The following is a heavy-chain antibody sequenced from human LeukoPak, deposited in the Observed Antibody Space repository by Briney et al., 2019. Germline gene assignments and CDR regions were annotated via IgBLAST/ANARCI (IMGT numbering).Heavy chain of an antibody. D-gene: IGHD6-13*01. CDR3: ARDYGRRFIAAPLYYFDY. CDR1: GFTFSSYS. CDR2: ISSSSSYI. Sequence: GGSLRLSCAASGFTFSSYSMNWVRQAPGKGLEWVSSISSSSSYIYYADSVKGRFTISRDNAKNSLYLQMNSLRAEDTAVYYCARDYGRRFIAAPLYYFDYWGQGTLVTVSS. J-gene: IGHJ4*02. V-gene: IGHV3-21*01.